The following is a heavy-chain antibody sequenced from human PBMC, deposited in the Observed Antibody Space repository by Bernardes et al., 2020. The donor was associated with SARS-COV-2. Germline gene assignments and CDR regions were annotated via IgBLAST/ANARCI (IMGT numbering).Heavy chain of an antibody. CDR1: GFNFSDYY. J-gene: IGHJ4*02. D-gene: IGHD3-16*01. Sequence: GGSMRLSCAVSGFNFSDYYMSWIRQAPGKGQEWVSYISDRGTTNNYADSVKGRFTISRDNAKNSLYLQMNSLTAEDTAVYYCARDQRRSETRSNVLEFDYWHQGTLVTVSS. CDR2: ISDRGTTN. V-gene: IGHV3-11*01. CDR3: ARDQRRSETRSNVLEFDY.